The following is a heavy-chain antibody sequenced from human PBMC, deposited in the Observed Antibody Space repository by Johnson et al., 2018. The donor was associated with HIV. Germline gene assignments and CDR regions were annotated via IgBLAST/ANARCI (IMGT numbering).Heavy chain of an antibody. D-gene: IGHD2-21*01. CDR3: AKSIVVVLVGDNDDAFDV. J-gene: IGHJ3*01. Sequence: QVQLVESGGGVVQHGRSLRLSCAASGFTFSSYAMHWVRQAPGKGLEWVAIISYDGSTKYYADSVKGRFTISRDNSKNSLYLQMNNLTSEDTAVYYCAKSIVVVLVGDNDDAFDVWGQGTVVTVSS. CDR2: ISYDGSTK. V-gene: IGHV3-30-3*02. CDR1: GFTFSSYA.